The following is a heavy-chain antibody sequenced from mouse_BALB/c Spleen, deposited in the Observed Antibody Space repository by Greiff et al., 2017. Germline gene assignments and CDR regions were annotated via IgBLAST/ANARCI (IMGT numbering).Heavy chain of an antibody. CDR3: ARHTGGYYVDY. D-gene: IGHD1-1*01. CDR2: ISNGGGST. J-gene: IGHJ2*01. Sequence: EVKVVESGGGLVKPGGSLKLSCAASGFTFSSYTMSWVRQTPEKRLEWVAYISNGGGSTYYPDTVKGRFTISRDNAKNTLYLQMSSLKSEDTAMYYCARHTGGYYVDYWGQGTTLTVSS. V-gene: IGHV5-12-2*01. CDR1: GFTFSSYT.